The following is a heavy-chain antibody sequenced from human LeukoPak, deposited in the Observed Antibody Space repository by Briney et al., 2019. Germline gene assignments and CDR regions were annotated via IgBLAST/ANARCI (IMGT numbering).Heavy chain of an antibody. J-gene: IGHJ5*02. CDR3: ARATYSGYDWVWFDP. CDR2: ICALKGNT. V-gene: IGHV1-18*01. D-gene: IGHD5-12*01. Sequence: GAGVKVSCMASGYTFTSYGISWVRPAPGQGVEGVGWICALKGNTNFAQKLQARVTMPTDTSTSTAYMELRSLRSDDTAVYYCARATYSGYDWVWFDPWGQGTLVTLSS. CDR1: GYTFTSYG.